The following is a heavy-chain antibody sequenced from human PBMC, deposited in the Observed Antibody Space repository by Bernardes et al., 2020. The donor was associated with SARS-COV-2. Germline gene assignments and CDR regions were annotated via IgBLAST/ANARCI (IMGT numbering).Heavy chain of an antibody. Sequence: LYSTGTVSSGPVSIDYWSWLRQPARKGLEWIGRIYTSGSTNYNPSLKSRVTMSVDTSKNQFSLKLSSVTAADTAVYYCASGYSYGTVDYWGQGTLVTVSS. V-gene: IGHV4-4*07. J-gene: IGHJ4*02. CDR2: IYTSGST. D-gene: IGHD5-18*01. CDR3: ASGYSYGTVDY. CDR1: SGPVSIDY.